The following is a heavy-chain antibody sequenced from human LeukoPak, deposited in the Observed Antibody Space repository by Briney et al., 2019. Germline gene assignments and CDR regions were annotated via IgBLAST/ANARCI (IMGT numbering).Heavy chain of an antibody. CDR1: GFTFSSYG. D-gene: IGHD5-24*01. CDR3: ARGRERSVEMAIIPFDY. CDR2: ISYDGSNK. Sequence: PGRSLRLSCEASGFTFSSYGMHWVRQAPGKGLEWVAVISYDGSNKYYADSVKGRFTISRDNSKNTLYLQMNSLRAEDTAVYYCARGRERSVEMAIIPFDYWGQGTLVTVSS. V-gene: IGHV3-30*03. J-gene: IGHJ4*02.